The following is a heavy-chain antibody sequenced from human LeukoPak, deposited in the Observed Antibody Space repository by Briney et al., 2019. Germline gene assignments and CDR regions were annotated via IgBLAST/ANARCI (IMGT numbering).Heavy chain of an antibody. D-gene: IGHD2-15*01. CDR3: ARDSVDLSLGWFDP. CDR2: INPNSGGT. V-gene: IGHV1-2*02. CDR1: GYTFTGYY. Sequence: ASVKVSCKASGYTFTGYYMHWARQAPGQGLEWMGWINPNSGGTNYAQKFQGRVTMTRDTSISTAYMELSRLRSDDTAVYYCARDSVDLSLGWFDPWGQGTLVTVSS. J-gene: IGHJ5*02.